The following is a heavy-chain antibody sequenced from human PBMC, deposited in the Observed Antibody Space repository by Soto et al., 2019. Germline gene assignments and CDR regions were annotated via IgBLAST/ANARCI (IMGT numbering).Heavy chain of an antibody. CDR3: AIYQLAERHYGYYGMDV. V-gene: IGHV1-69*12. CDR1: GGTFSSYA. CDR2: IVPMFGTS. D-gene: IGHD3-10*01. Sequence: QVHLVQSGAEVKKPGSSVKISCAASGGTFSSYAISWVRQAPGQRLEWMGLIVPMFGTSNSTQKFQGRLTVTADESTSTAYMELSSLTAEDTAVYYSAIYQLAERHYGYYGMDVWGQGTTVIVSP. J-gene: IGHJ6*01.